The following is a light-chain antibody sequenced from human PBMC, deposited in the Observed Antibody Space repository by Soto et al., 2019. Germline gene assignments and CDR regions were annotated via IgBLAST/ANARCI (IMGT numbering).Light chain of an antibody. J-gene: IGKJ5*01. Sequence: DVVMTQSPLSLPVTLGQPASISCRSSQSLTHSSGYNYLDWYLLKSGQPPQLVIYLGSNRGSGVPDRFSGSGSGTHFTLTISRVETEDAGVYFCMQPLQTLITFGQGTRLEIK. CDR2: LGS. V-gene: IGKV2-28*01. CDR3: MQPLQTLIT. CDR1: QSLTHSSGYNY.